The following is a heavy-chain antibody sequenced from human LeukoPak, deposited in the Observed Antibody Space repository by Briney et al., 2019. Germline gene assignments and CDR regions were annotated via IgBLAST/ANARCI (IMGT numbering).Heavy chain of an antibody. CDR3: ARGTRIAVTGTSQRKKFDF. V-gene: IGHV1-8*03. J-gene: IGHJ4*02. D-gene: IGHD6-19*01. Sequence: ASVKVSCKASGYTFTSYDINWVRQATGQGLEWMGWMNPNSGNTGYGQKFQGRVTITRNTSIDTAYMELSSLRSEDAAVYYCARGTRIAVTGTSQRKKFDFWGQGTLVTVSS. CDR2: MNPNSGNT. CDR1: GYTFTSYD.